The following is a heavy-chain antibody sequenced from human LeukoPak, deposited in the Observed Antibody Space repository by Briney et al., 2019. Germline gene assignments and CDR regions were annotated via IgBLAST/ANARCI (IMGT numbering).Heavy chain of an antibody. J-gene: IGHJ4*02. CDR1: GGSISSDY. V-gene: IGHV4-59*12. Sequence: PSETLSLSCTVSGGSISSDYWSWIRQPPGKGLEWIGYIYYSGITNYNPSLKSRVTISVDTSKNQFSLKLSSVTAADTAVYYCARTRIAARAPLGYWGQGTLVTVSS. D-gene: IGHD6-6*01. CDR2: IYYSGIT. CDR3: ARTRIAARAPLGY.